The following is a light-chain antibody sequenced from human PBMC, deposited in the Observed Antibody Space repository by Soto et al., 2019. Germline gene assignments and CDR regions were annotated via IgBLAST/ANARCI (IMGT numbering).Light chain of an antibody. V-gene: IGKV3-20*01. J-gene: IGKJ1*01. CDR3: QQYGNSPWT. CDR2: DAS. CDR1: QTVRNN. Sequence: EIVLTQSPATLSLSPGERATLSCRASQTVRNNLAWYQQRPGQAPRLLIYDASSRATGIPARFSGSGSGTDFTLTISRLEPEDFAVYYCQQYGNSPWTFGQGTKVDI.